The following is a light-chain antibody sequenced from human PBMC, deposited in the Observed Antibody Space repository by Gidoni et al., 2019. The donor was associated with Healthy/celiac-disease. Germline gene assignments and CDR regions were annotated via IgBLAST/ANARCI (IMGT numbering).Light chain of an antibody. CDR1: QSVSSSY. CDR2: GAS. CDR3: QQYGSSP. Sequence: EIVLTQSPGTLSLSPGERATLSCRASQSVSSSYLAWYPQKPGQAPRLLIYGASSRATGIPDRFSGSGSGTDFTLTISRLEPEDFAVYYCQQYGSSPFGQXTRLEIK. J-gene: IGKJ5*01. V-gene: IGKV3-20*01.